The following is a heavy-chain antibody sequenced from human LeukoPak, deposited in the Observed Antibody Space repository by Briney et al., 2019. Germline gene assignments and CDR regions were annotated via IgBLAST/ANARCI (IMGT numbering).Heavy chain of an antibody. Sequence: PGGSLRLSCAASGFTFSSYSMNWVRQAPGKGLEWVSYISSSSSTIYYADSVKGRFTISRDNAKNSLYLQMNSLRAEDTAVYYCAREAAAAGKGGYYFDYWGQGTLVTVSS. D-gene: IGHD6-13*01. V-gene: IGHV3-48*04. CDR2: ISSSSSTI. J-gene: IGHJ4*02. CDR1: GFTFSSYS. CDR3: AREAAAAGKGGYYFDY.